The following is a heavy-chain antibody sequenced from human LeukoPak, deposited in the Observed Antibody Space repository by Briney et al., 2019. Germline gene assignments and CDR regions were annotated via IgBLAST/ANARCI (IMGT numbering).Heavy chain of an antibody. J-gene: IGHJ4*02. V-gene: IGHV3-23*01. Sequence: PGGSLRLSCAASGFTFSSYAMSWVRQAPGKGLEWVSAISGSGGSTYYADSVEGRFTISRDNSKNTLYLQMNSLRAEDTAVYYCAKANSSGYYHTYFDYWGQGTLVTVSS. CDR3: AKANSSGYYHTYFDY. CDR1: GFTFSSYA. CDR2: ISGSGGST. D-gene: IGHD3-22*01.